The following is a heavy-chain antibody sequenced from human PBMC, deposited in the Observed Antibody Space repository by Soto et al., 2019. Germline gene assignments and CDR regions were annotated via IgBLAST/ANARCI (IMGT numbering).Heavy chain of an antibody. Sequence: PWGSLRLSCAASGFTFSIHEMNWVRQAPGKGLEWVSAISGSGDSTYYADSVKGRFTISRDNSKNTLYLQMNSLRAEDTAVYYCAKDGDAFDIWGQGTMVTVS. CDR2: ISGSGDST. J-gene: IGHJ3*02. V-gene: IGHV3-23*01. CDR3: AKDGDAFDI. CDR1: GFTFSIHE.